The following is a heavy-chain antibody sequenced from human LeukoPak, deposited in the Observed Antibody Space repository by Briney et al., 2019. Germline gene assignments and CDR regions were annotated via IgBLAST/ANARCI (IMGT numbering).Heavy chain of an antibody. Sequence: GGSLRLSCAPSGFTFTGYSMNWVRQAPGKGLEWVSSISRSATYLYYADSLQGRFTVSRDDAKSSLYLQMNSLSAEDTAVYYCARHVYSSGWGSFDIWGQGTMVTVSS. V-gene: IGHV3-21*01. CDR2: ISRSATYL. CDR1: GFTFTGYS. D-gene: IGHD6-19*01. CDR3: ARHVYSSGWGSFDI. J-gene: IGHJ3*02.